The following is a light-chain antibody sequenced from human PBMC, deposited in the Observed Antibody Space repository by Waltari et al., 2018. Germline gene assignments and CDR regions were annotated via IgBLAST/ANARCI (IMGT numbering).Light chain of an antibody. CDR1: QSISGW. Sequence: DIQMTQSPSTLSASVGDRVTIICRASQSISGWLAWYQQKPGKAPKLLIYQASTLQGGVPSRVSGSGSGPEFTLSSSSLQPDDFATYYCQQYYSYPYTFGQGTKLEFK. J-gene: IGKJ2*01. CDR3: QQYYSYPYT. V-gene: IGKV1-5*02. CDR2: QAS.